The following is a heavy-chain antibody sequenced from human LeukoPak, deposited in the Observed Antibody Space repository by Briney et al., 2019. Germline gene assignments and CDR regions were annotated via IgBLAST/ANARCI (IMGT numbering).Heavy chain of an antibody. Sequence: GRSLRLSCAASGFTFSSFAMHWVRQAPGKGLQWVAVISHDGTNEYYADSVKGRFTISRDNSKNTLYVQMNSLRAEDTAVYYCARVSGITVAGRTRRVKTDAFDIWGQGTMVTVSS. CDR1: GFTFSSFA. V-gene: IGHV3-30*04. D-gene: IGHD6-19*01. CDR3: ARVSGITVAGRTRRVKTDAFDI. J-gene: IGHJ3*02. CDR2: ISHDGTNE.